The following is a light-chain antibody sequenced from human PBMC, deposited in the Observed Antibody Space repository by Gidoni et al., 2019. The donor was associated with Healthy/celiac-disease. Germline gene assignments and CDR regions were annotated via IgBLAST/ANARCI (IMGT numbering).Light chain of an antibody. J-gene: IGKJ4*01. Sequence: EILSSQSPPTLSLSPGERATLSCRASQIVSSYLAWYQQKPGQPPRLLIYDASTRAAGIPARFSSRGSGTDFTLTISSLEPEDFAVYYCQQRSDWPLLTFGGGTKVEIK. CDR2: DAS. V-gene: IGKV3-11*01. CDR3: QQRSDWPLLT. CDR1: QIVSSY.